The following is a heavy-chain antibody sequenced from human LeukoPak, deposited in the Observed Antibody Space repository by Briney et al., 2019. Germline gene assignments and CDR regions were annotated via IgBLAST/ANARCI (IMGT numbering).Heavy chain of an antibody. J-gene: IGHJ1*01. CDR1: GYTFTSYD. Sequence: ASVKVSCKASGYTFTSYDINWVRQATGQGLEWMGWMNPNSGNTGYAQKFQGRVTMTRNTSISTAHMELSSLRSEDTAVYYCARGPEYYDYVWGSYRSEYFQHWGQGTLVTVSS. D-gene: IGHD3-16*02. CDR2: MNPNSGNT. V-gene: IGHV1-8*01. CDR3: ARGPEYYDYVWGSYRSEYFQH.